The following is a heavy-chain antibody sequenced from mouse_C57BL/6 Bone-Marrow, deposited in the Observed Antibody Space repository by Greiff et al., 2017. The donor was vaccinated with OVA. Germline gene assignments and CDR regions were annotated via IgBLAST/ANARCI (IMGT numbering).Heavy chain of an antibody. CDR2: IYPGSGNT. J-gene: IGHJ2*01. V-gene: IGHV1-76*01. D-gene: IGHD3-2*02. CDR1: GYTFTDYY. Sequence: VKLMESGAELVRPGASVKLSCKASGYTFTDYYINWVKQRPGQGLEWIARIYPGSGNTYYNEKFKGKATLTAEKSSSTAYMQLSSLTSEDSAVYFCAREDQLRSYYFDYWGQGTTLTVSS. CDR3: AREDQLRSYYFDY.